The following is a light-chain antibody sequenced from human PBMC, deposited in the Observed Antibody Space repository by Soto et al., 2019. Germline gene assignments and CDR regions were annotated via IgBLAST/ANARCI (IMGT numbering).Light chain of an antibody. CDR2: WAS. Sequence: DIVMTQSPDSLAVSLGERATINCKASQSVLYSSNNKNYLAWYQQKPGQPPKLLIYWASIRESGVPDRFSGSGSGTDFTLTISSLQAADVAVYYCQQYYTTPWTFGQGTKVEIK. V-gene: IGKV4-1*01. CDR3: QQYYTTPWT. J-gene: IGKJ1*01. CDR1: QSVLYSSNNKNY.